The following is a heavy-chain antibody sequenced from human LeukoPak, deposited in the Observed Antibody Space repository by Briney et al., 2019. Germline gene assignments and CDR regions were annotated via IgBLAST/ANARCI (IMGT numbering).Heavy chain of an antibody. J-gene: IGHJ3*02. Sequence: ASVKVSFKASVYTFTSYGISWVRQAPGQGLEWMGWISAYNGNTNYAQKLQGRVTMTTDTSTSTAYMELRSLRSDDTAVYYCAKDYPYYYGSGSYPGDAFDIWGQGTMVTVSS. D-gene: IGHD3-10*01. V-gene: IGHV1-18*01. CDR1: VYTFTSYG. CDR3: AKDYPYYYGSGSYPGDAFDI. CDR2: ISAYNGNT.